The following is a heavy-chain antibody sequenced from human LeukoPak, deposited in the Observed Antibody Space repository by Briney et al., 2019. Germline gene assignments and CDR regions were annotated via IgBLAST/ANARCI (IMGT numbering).Heavy chain of an antibody. CDR3: AKAGGYSYDYYYYGMDV. J-gene: IGHJ6*02. Sequence: PPGGSLRLSCAASGFTFSNYWVHWVRQAPGKGLVWVSRINRDGSTTKYADSVKGRFTVSRDNSKNTLYLQMNSLRAEDTAVYYCAKAGGYSYDYYYYGMDVWGQGTTVTVSS. D-gene: IGHD5-18*01. V-gene: IGHV3-74*03. CDR2: INRDGSTT. CDR1: GFTFSNYW.